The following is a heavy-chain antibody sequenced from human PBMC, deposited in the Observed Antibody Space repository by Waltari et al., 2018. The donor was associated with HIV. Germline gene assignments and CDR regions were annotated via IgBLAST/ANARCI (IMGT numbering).Heavy chain of an antibody. D-gene: IGHD3-10*01. CDR2: IRTKADMFAT. J-gene: IGHJ6*02. CDR1: GFSFSGSD. Sequence: EVQLVQSGGDLVKPGGSLKVSCAASGFSFSGSDIHWVRQAPGKRLVWIGRIRTKADMFATAYVASVKGRFIISRDDSESKSYLQMSSLKIEDTAVYYCHRRGKLFRGVVDLDVWGQGTTVIVSS. CDR3: HRRGKLFRGVVDLDV. V-gene: IGHV3-73*01.